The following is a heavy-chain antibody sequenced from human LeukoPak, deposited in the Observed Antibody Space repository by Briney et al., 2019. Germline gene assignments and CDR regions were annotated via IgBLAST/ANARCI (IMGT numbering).Heavy chain of an antibody. V-gene: IGHV4-30-4*08. CDR2: IYYSGST. D-gene: IGHD2-2*01. J-gene: IGHJ4*02. Sequence: PSETLSLTCTVSGGSISSGDYYWSWIRQPPGKGLEWIGYIYYSGSTYYNPSLKSRVTISVDTSKNQFSLKLSSVTAADTAVYYCARHVYQLPYEYYFDYWGQGTLVTVSS. CDR1: GGSISSGDYY. CDR3: ARHVYQLPYEYYFDY.